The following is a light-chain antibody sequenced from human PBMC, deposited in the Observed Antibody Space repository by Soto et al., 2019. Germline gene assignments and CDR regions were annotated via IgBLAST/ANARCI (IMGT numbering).Light chain of an antibody. V-gene: IGKV3-20*01. CDR2: GAS. CDR1: QRVSCSY. Sequence: ELVCSQSTGTLSFYPGKRATLSSSTIQRVSCSYLAWYQQKPGQAPRLLIYGASSRATGIPDRFSGSGSGTDFTLTISRLEPEDFAVYYCQHYGSSTPWTVGQGTKVDIK. J-gene: IGKJ1*01. CDR3: QHYGSSTPWT.